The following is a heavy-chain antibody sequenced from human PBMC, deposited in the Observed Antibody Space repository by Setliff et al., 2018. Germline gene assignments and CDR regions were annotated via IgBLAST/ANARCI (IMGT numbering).Heavy chain of an antibody. J-gene: IGHJ4*02. CDR2: INPNSGDT. V-gene: IGHV1-2*02. D-gene: IGHD6-13*01. CDR1: GNTFTGYY. CDR3: ARYRRDFVVHEGAAVFDY. Sequence: ASVKVSCKASGNTFTGYYIHWLRQAPGQGLEWMGCINPNSGDTTFAQKFQGRVTMTTDPSTSPAYMELRSLRSDDPAVYYCARYRRDFVVHEGAAVFDYWGEGTLVTVSS.